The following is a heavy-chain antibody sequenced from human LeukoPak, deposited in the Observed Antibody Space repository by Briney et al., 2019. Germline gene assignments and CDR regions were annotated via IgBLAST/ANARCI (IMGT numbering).Heavy chain of an antibody. CDR1: GFTFSSYW. D-gene: IGHD3-10*01. Sequence: PGGSLRLSCAASGFTFSSYWMSWVRQAPGKGLEWVANIKQDGSEKYYVDSVKGRFTISRDNAKNSLYLQMNSLRAEDTAVYYCARSAVRGVIHFDYWGQGTLVTVSS. CDR3: ARSAVRGVIHFDY. J-gene: IGHJ4*02. CDR2: IKQDGSEK. V-gene: IGHV3-7*01.